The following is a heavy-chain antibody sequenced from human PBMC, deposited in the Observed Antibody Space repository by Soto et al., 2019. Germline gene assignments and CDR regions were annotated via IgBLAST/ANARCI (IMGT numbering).Heavy chain of an antibody. CDR2: VLSNDEK. Sequence: QVTLKESGPVLVKPTETLTLTCTVSGFSLRNARLGVSWIRQPPGKALEWLAHVLSNDEKSYNKSLQTRLTISKDPSKCQVVLTMTYMDPVDTATYFCARMLAVNYYYYYVDVWGEGTTVTVSS. D-gene: IGHD3-22*01. CDR3: ARMLAVNYYYYYVDV. CDR1: GFSLRNARLG. J-gene: IGHJ6*03. V-gene: IGHV2-26*01.